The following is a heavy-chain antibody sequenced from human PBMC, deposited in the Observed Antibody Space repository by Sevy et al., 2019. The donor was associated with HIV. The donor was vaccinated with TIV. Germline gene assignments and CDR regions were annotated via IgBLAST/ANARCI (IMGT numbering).Heavy chain of an antibody. CDR1: GFTFSSYG. CDR3: ASGAYYYASRTENFDY. CDR2: IWYDGSSK. D-gene: IGHD3-10*01. J-gene: IGHJ4*02. V-gene: IGHV3-33*01. Sequence: GGSLRLSCAASGFTFSSYGMHWVRQAPGKGLERVALIWYDGSSKYYADSVKGRFTISRDNSKNTLYLQMNSLRAEDTAVYYCASGAYYYASRTENFDYWGQGTLFTVSS.